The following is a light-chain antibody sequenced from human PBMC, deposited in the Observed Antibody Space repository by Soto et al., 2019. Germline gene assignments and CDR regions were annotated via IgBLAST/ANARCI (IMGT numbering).Light chain of an antibody. CDR1: SSDVGGYNY. Sequence: QSALTQPASVSGSPGQSITISCTGTSSDVGGYNYVSWYQQHPGKAPKLMIYDVSNRPSGVSNRFSGSKSGNTASLTISGLPAEDEADYYCSSSTSSSTLMVFGGGTKLTVL. CDR3: SSSTSSSTLMV. J-gene: IGLJ2*01. V-gene: IGLV2-14*01. CDR2: DVS.